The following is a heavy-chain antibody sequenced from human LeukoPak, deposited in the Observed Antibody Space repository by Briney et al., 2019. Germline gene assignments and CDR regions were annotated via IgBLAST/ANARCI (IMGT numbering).Heavy chain of an antibody. V-gene: IGHV3-30*18. CDR1: GFTFSSYG. D-gene: IGHD2-2*03. CDR3: AKDGYCSSTSCYLGSYYGMDV. J-gene: IGHJ6*02. CDR2: ISYDGSNK. Sequence: GGSLRLSCAASGFTFSSYGMHWDRQAPGKGLEWVAVISYDGSNKYYADSVKGRFTISRDNSKNTLYLQMNSLRAEDTAVYYCAKDGYCSSTSCYLGSYYGMDVWGQGTTVTVSS.